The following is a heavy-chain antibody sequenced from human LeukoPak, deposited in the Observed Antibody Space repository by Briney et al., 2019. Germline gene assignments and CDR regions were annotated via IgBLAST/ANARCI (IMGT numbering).Heavy chain of an antibody. J-gene: IGHJ4*02. CDR3: AKPPYDDYYFDF. V-gene: IGHV3-23*01. Sequence: PGGSLRLSCAASGFSFSSYAMSWVRQAPGKGLEWVSGISGRGGSTHYADSVKGRFTISRDNSKNTLYLQMNSLRAEDTAVYYCAKPPYDDYYFDFWGQGTLVTVSS. CDR1: GFSFSSYA. CDR2: ISGRGGST. D-gene: IGHD4-17*01.